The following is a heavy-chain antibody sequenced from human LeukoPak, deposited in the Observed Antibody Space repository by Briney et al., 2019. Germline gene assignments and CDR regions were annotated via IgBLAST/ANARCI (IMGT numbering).Heavy chain of an antibody. J-gene: IGHJ4*02. Sequence: KAGGSLRLSCAASGFTFGDFYMTWIRPAPGEGLEWVSYISSGGSTIYYADSVKGRFTISRDNAKNSLYLQMNSLRAEDTAVYYCARGYRRYYFDSWGRGTLVTVSS. CDR3: ARGYRRYYFDS. CDR1: GFTFGDFY. CDR2: ISSGGSTI. V-gene: IGHV3-11*01. D-gene: IGHD6-13*01.